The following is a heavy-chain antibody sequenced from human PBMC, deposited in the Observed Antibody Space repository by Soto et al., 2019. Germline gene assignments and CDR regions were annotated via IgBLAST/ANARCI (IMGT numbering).Heavy chain of an antibody. CDR1: GYTFTSYD. Sequence: ASVKVSCKASGYTFTSYDINWVRQATGQGLEWMGWMNPNSGNTGYAQKFQGRVTMTRNTSISTAYMELSSLRSEDTAVYYCARGKYYDFWSGYYTGISVGTSFDYWGQGTLVTVSS. J-gene: IGHJ4*02. CDR3: ARGKYYDFWSGYYTGISVGTSFDY. V-gene: IGHV1-8*01. CDR2: MNPNSGNT. D-gene: IGHD3-3*01.